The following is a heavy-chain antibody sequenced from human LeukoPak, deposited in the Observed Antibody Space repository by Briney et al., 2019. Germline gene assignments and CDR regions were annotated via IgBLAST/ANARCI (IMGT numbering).Heavy chain of an antibody. J-gene: IGHJ4*02. V-gene: IGHV3-33*08. CDR1: GFTFNSQA. D-gene: IGHD6-19*01. CDR2: MWNDGITG. CDR3: ARDGSGWSSDY. Sequence: GGSLRLSCAASGFTFNSQAMHWVRQAPGKGLEWVAVMWNDGITGKYADSVRGRFSVSRDNSKKTVYLQMDSLRVDDTSVYYCARDGSGWSSDYWGQGTLVTVSS.